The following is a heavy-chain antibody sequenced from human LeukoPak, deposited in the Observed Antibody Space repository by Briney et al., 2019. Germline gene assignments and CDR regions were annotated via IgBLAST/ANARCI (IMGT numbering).Heavy chain of an antibody. CDR2: IYYSGST. Sequence: SETLSLTCTVSGGSISSYYWSWIRQPPGKGLEWIGYIYYSGSTNYSPSLKSRVTISVDTSKNQFSLKLSSETAADTAVYYCARGLRYCSSTSCYPPGYWGQGPLVTVSS. V-gene: IGHV4-59*01. D-gene: IGHD2-2*01. CDR1: GGSISSYY. J-gene: IGHJ4*02. CDR3: ARGLRYCSSTSCYPPGY.